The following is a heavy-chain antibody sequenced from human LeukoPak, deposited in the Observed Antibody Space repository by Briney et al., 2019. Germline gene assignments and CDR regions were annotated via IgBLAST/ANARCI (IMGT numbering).Heavy chain of an antibody. J-gene: IGHJ4*02. D-gene: IGHD2-2*03. CDR3: AKSRQLDFACFDY. Sequence: TGGSLRLSCAASGFTFSSYAMSWVRQAPGKGLEWVSAISGSGGSTYYADSVKGRFTISRDNSKNTLYLQMNSLRAEDTAVYYCAKSRQLDFACFDYWGQGTLVTVSS. CDR2: ISGSGGST. V-gene: IGHV3-23*01. CDR1: GFTFSSYA.